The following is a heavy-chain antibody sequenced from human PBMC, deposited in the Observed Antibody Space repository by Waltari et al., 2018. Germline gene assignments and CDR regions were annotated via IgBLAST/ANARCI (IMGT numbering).Heavy chain of an antibody. Sequence: EVQLVESGGVVVQPGGSLRLSCAASGLTFDDYAMPWVRQAPGKGLEWVSLISWDGGSTYYADSVKGRFTISRDNSKNSLYLQMNSLRAEDTALYYCAKAGRTAAGTDAFDIWGQGTMVTVSS. V-gene: IGHV3-43D*04. CDR1: GLTFDDYA. J-gene: IGHJ3*02. CDR2: ISWDGGST. CDR3: AKAGRTAAGTDAFDI. D-gene: IGHD6-13*01.